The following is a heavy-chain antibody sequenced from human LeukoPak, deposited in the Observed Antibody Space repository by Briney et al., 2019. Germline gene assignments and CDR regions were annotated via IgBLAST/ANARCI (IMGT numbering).Heavy chain of an antibody. CDR3: ARHLLAAAVAY. CDR2: IYPGDSDT. CDR1: GYSFTSYW. J-gene: IGHJ4*02. V-gene: IGHV5-51*01. Sequence: GESLKISCKGSGYSFTSYWIGWVRPMPGKGREWMGIIYPGDSDTRYSPSFQGQVTISTDKPLSTAYLQWSSLKASHTAMYYCARHLLAAAVAYWGQGTLVTVYS. D-gene: IGHD6-13*01.